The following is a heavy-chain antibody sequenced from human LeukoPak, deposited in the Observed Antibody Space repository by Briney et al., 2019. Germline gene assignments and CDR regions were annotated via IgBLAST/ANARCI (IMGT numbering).Heavy chain of an antibody. Sequence: SETLSLTCTVSGYSISSGYYWGWIRQPPGKGLEWIGSIYHSGSTYYNPSLKSRVTISVDTSKNQFSLKLSSVTAADTAVYYCARHVHRDVVVPAAILCYYYYMDVWGKGTTVTISS. J-gene: IGHJ6*03. V-gene: IGHV4-38-2*02. CDR2: IYHSGST. D-gene: IGHD2-2*01. CDR1: GYSISSGYY. CDR3: ARHVHRDVVVPAAILCYYYYMDV.